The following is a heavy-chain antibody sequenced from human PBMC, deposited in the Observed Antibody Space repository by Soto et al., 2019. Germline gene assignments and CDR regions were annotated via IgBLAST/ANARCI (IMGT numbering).Heavy chain of an antibody. CDR1: GDSVSSNSAA. CDR2: TYYRSKWYR. CDR3: ARTVGWLDP. Sequence: SQTLSLTCVISGDSVSSNSAAWNWIRQSPSRGLEWLGRTYYRSKWYREYAPSVKSRITINPDTSKNQFSLQLNSVSPEDAAVYYCARTVGWLDPWGQGSLVTVSS. V-gene: IGHV6-1*01. D-gene: IGHD1-26*01. J-gene: IGHJ5*02.